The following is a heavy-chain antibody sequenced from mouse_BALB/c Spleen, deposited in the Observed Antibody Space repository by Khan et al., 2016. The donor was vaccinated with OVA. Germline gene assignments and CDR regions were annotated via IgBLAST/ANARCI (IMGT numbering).Heavy chain of an antibody. Sequence: VQLLQSGTVLARPGASVKMSCKASGYSFTSYWMHWVKQRPGQGLEWIGTIYPGNTDTSYNQKFKGKAKLTAVTSASTAYMELSSLTNEDSAVYYCTRAGYGAFAYWGQGTLVTVSA. CDR3: TRAGYGAFAY. CDR2: IYPGNTDT. CDR1: GYSFTSYW. V-gene: IGHV1-5*01. D-gene: IGHD1-1*01. J-gene: IGHJ3*01.